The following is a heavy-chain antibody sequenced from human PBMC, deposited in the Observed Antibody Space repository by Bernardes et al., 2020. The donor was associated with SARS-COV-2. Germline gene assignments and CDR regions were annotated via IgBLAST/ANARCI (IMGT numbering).Heavy chain of an antibody. J-gene: IGHJ6*02. D-gene: IGHD4-17*01. V-gene: IGHV4-31*02. CDR3: ARGRGFYGSINYGLDI. CDR2: IYNSGST. CDR1: GAAISTGGYF. Sequence: SETLSLTCGVSGAAISTGGYFWTWLLQHPGKGLEWVGHIYNSGSTHYNPSLKSRLTISVDSSKNQFSLSLTSMTAADTAVYYCARGRGFYGSINYGLDIWGQGTTVAVSS.